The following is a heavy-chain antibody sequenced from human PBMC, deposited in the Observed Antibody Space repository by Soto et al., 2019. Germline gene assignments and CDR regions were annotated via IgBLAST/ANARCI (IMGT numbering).Heavy chain of an antibody. J-gene: IGHJ6*03. CDR3: ARGRELNMVRGNIKMNYYMDV. CDR1: GGSFSGYY. CDR2: INHSGST. D-gene: IGHD3-10*01. V-gene: IGHV4-34*01. Sequence: SETLSLTCAVYGGSFSGYYWSWIRQPPGKGLEWIGEINHSGSTNYNPSLKSRVTISVDTSKNQFSLKLSSVTAADTAVYYCARGRELNMVRGNIKMNYYMDVWGKGTTVTAP.